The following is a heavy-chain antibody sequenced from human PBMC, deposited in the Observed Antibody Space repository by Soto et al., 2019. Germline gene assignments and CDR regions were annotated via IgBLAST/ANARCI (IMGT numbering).Heavy chain of an antibody. J-gene: IGHJ4*02. V-gene: IGHV3-23*01. CDR1: GFTFTGNA. Sequence: EVPLLESGGGLVQPGGSLRLSCAATGFTFTGNAMTWVRQAPGKGLEWVSSISGSVNATFYADSVKGRFTISRDNSRSTLYLQMISLRAEDTALYYCAKGGQMSFWGQGTLVTVSS. D-gene: IGHD1-26*01. CDR2: ISGSVNAT. CDR3: AKGGQMSF.